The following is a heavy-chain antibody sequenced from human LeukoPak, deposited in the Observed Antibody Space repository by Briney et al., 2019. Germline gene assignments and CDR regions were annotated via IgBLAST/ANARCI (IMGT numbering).Heavy chain of an antibody. D-gene: IGHD3-10*01. Sequence: GRSLRLSCASTGFTFISYGIHWVRQAPGKGLEWVAVIWYDGSNKYYADSVKGRFTISRDNSKNTLYLEMNSLRAEVTAVYFCARDSIRLNYYGSGSSDYWGQGTLVTVSS. V-gene: IGHV3-33*01. CDR3: ARDSIRLNYYGSGSSDY. CDR1: GFTFISYG. J-gene: IGHJ4*02. CDR2: IWYDGSNK.